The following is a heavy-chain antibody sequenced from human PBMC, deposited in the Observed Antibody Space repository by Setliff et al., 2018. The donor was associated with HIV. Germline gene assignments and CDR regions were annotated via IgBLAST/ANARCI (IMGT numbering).Heavy chain of an antibody. CDR2: IYHSGTT. CDR1: GYAITSGFY. D-gene: IGHD4-17*01. J-gene: IGHJ3*01. Sequence: SETLSLTCAVSGYAITSGFYWGWIRQPPGKGLEWIGSIYHSGTTNYNSSLKSRVTISVDTSKNQFSLNLNSVTAADTAVYYCARLGAEDFSDYGVSFWGQGTMVTVSS. V-gene: IGHV4-38-2*01. CDR3: ARLGAEDFSDYGVSF.